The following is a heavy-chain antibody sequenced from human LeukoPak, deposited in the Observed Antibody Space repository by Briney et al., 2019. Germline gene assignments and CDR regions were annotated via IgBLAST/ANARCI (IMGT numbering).Heavy chain of an antibody. CDR1: GYTFTING. V-gene: IGHV1-18*01. Sequence: ASLKVSCKGSGYTFTINGIRLLRDAPGQGLEWMGWISAYNGNRNDAQKLQGRVTMTTDTFTSTAYMQRRSLRSDDTSVYYWAKIGSSMIVCFEDWGQGTLVTVSS. D-gene: IGHD3-22*01. J-gene: IGHJ4*02. CDR2: ISAYNGNR. CDR3: AKIGSSMIVCFED.